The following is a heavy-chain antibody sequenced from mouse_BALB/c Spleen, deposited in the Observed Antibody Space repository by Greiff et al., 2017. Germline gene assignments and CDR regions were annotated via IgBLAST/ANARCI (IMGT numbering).Heavy chain of an antibody. Sequence: VQLKESGGGLVQPGGSRKLSCAASGFTFSSFGMHWVRQAPEKGLEWVAYISSGSSTIYYADTVKGRFTISRDNPKNTLFLQMTSLRSEDTAMYYCARGGNYVLDYWGQGTSVTVSS. J-gene: IGHJ4*01. CDR1: GFTFSSFG. CDR2: ISSGSSTI. CDR3: ARGGNYVLDY. V-gene: IGHV5-17*02. D-gene: IGHD2-1*01.